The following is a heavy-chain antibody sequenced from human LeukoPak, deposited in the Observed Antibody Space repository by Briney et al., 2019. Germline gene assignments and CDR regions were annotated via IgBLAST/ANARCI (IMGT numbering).Heavy chain of an antibody. V-gene: IGHV3-11*01. CDR3: ARTSGYCSSTSCYEHYYYYMDV. CDR2: ISSSGSTI. D-gene: IGHD2-2*01. Sequence: GGSLRLSCAASGFTFSDYYMSWIRQAPGKGLEWVSYISSSGSTIYYADSVKGRFTISRDNAKNSLYLQMNSLRAEDTAVYYCARTSGYCSSTSCYEHYYYYMDVWGKGTTVTVSS. CDR1: GFTFSDYY. J-gene: IGHJ6*03.